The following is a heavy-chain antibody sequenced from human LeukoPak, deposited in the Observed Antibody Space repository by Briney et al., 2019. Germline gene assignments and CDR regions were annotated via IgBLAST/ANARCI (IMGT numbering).Heavy chain of an antibody. Sequence: SETLSLTCAVYGGSFSGYYWSWIRQPPGKGLEWIGEINHSGSTNYNPSLQSRVTISVDTSKNQFSLYLSSVTAADTAVYYCARVVRGYSSWGQGTTVTVSS. J-gene: IGHJ6*02. D-gene: IGHD5-18*01. V-gene: IGHV4-34*01. CDR1: GGSFSGYY. CDR3: ARVVRGYSS. CDR2: INHSGST.